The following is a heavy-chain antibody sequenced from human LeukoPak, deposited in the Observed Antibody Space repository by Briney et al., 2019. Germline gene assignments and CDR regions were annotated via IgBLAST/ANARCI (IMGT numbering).Heavy chain of an antibody. CDR3: AKDGSSGLLGQYYYGMDV. V-gene: IGHV6-1*01. J-gene: IGHJ6*02. CDR1: GDRVSSNSAA. Sequence: SQTLSLTCAISGDRVSSNSAAWNWIRQSPSRGLEWLGRTYYRSKWYNDYAVSVKSRITINPDTSKNQFSLQLNSVTPEDTAVYYCAKDGSSGLLGQYYYGMDVWGQGTTVTVSS. CDR2: TYYRSKWYN. D-gene: IGHD2-21*01.